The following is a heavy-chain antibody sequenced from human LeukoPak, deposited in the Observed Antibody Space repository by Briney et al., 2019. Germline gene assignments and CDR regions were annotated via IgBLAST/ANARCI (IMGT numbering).Heavy chain of an antibody. J-gene: IGHJ4*02. Sequence: GEPLRLSCVACGFTFSSYGIHGVRQAPGKGLEWVAVIWYDGSNKYYADSVKGRFTISRDNSKNTLYRQMNSLRAEDTALYYCARELSPVVKYYFEYWGQGTLVTVS. CDR2: IWYDGSNK. D-gene: IGHD3-22*01. CDR1: GFTFSSYG. CDR3: ARELSPVVKYYFEY. V-gene: IGHV3-33*01.